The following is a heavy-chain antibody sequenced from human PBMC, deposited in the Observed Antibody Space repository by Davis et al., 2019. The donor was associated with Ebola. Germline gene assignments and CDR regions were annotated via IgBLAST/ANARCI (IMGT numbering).Heavy chain of an antibody. CDR2: IYHSGST. J-gene: IGHJ6*02. CDR1: GGSISSSNW. V-gene: IGHV4-4*02. CDR3: ARAEKQLWNYYYYGMDV. D-gene: IGHD5-18*01. Sequence: PGGSLRLSCAVSGGSISSSNWWSWVRQPPGKGLEWIGEIYHSGSTNYNPSLKSRVTISVDKSKNQFSLKLSSVTAADTAVYYCARAEKQLWNYYYYGMDVWGQGTTVTVSS.